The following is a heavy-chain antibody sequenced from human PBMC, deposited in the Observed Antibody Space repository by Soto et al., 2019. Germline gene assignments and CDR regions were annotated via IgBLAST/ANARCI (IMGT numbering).Heavy chain of an antibody. CDR1: GFSFSSCW. CDR2: IKEDGSEK. CDR3: ARDVI. V-gene: IGHV3-7*05. Sequence: EVQLVESGGGLVQPGGSQRLSCAASGFSFSSCWMSWVRQAPGKGLEWVAAIKEDGSEKNYVDSVRGRFTISRDNAKNSLYLQMNSLRADDTAVYYCARDVIWGQGSLVTVS. J-gene: IGHJ4*02.